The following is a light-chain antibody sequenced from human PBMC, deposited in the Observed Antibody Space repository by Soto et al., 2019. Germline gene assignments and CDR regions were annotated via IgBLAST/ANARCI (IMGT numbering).Light chain of an antibody. CDR2: DVS. CDR3: QQFCTSLT. J-gene: IGKJ4*01. CDR1: QSVSSTY. Sequence: EIVLTQSPATLSLSPGERATLSCGASQSVSSTYLAWYQQRPGLAPRLLIYDVSNRFTGVPDRFIGSGSGTDFTLTISRLEPEDFAVYYWQQFCTSLTFGGGTKVEIK. V-gene: IGKV3D-20*01.